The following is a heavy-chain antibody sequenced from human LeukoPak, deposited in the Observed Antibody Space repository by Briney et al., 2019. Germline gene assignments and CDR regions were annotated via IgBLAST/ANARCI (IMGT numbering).Heavy chain of an antibody. CDR1: GFTFSDYY. J-gene: IGHJ3*02. D-gene: IGHD4-23*01. V-gene: IGHV3-11*06. Sequence: GGSLRLSCAASGFTFSDYYMSWIRQAPGKGLEWVSYISSSSSYIYYADSMKGRFTISRDNAKSSLYLQMNSLRAEDTAVYYCAREGNMVVTPGSFDIWGQGTMVTVSS. CDR3: AREGNMVVTPGSFDI. CDR2: ISSSSSYI.